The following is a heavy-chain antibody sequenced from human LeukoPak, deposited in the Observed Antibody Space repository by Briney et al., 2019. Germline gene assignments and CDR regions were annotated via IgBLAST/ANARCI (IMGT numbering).Heavy chain of an antibody. CDR3: AKGRKGYYDY. CDR1: GFTFSSYA. J-gene: IGHJ4*02. CDR2: ISGSGGST. Sequence: GGSLRLSCAASGFTFSSYAMSWVHQAPGKGLEWVSAISGSGGSTYYADSVKGRFTISRDNSKNTLYLQMNSLRAEDTAVYCCAKGRKGYYDYWGQGTLVTVSS. V-gene: IGHV3-23*01. D-gene: IGHD3-22*01.